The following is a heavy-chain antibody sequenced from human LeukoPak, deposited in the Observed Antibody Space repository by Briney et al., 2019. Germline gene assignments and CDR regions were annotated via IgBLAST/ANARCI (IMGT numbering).Heavy chain of an antibody. Sequence: PSETLSLTCAVYGGSFRDYYWNWIRQSPGKGLEWIGEIHHSGVTKYNPSLKTRVTMSVDMSKNQVSVSLASVTAADTAVYYCARGKGYCSSTSCSFDYWGQGTLVTVSS. V-gene: IGHV4-34*01. CDR2: IHHSGVT. D-gene: IGHD2-2*01. J-gene: IGHJ4*02. CDR1: GGSFRDYY. CDR3: ARGKGYCSSTSCSFDY.